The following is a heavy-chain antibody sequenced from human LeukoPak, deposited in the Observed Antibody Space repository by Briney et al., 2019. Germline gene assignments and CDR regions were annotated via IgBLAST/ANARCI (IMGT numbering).Heavy chain of an antibody. CDR1: GFTFSSYA. D-gene: IGHD1-26*01. CDR3: ARGNVGVTFDY. CDR2: ISNDGSNK. V-gene: IGHV3-30*01. J-gene: IGHJ4*02. Sequence: GGSLRLSCAASGFTFSSYAMHWVRQAPGKGLEWVAVISNDGSNKYYADSVKGRFTISRDNSKNTLYLQMNSLRAEDTAVYYCARGNVGVTFDYWGQGTLVTVSS.